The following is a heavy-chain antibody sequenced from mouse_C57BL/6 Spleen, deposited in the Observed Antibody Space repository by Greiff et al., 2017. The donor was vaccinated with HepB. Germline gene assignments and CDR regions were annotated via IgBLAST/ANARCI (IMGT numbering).Heavy chain of an antibody. V-gene: IGHV1-81*01. D-gene: IGHD1-1*01. Sequence: VQLQQSGAELARPGASVKLSCKASGYTFTSYGISWVKQRTGQGLEWIGEIYPRSGNTYYNEKFKGKATLTADKSSSTAYMELRSLTSEDSAVYVCARTWDGYGSRIWYCDVWGTGTTVTVSS. CDR1: GYTFTSYG. CDR3: ARTWDGYGSRIWYCDV. CDR2: IYPRSGNT. J-gene: IGHJ1*03.